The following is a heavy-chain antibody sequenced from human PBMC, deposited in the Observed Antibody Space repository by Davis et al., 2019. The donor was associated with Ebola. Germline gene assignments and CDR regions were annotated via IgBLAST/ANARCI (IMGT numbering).Heavy chain of an antibody. J-gene: IGHJ4*02. V-gene: IGHV1-18*01. D-gene: IGHD3-10*01. Sequence: ASVKVSCKASGYTFTSQGIIWVRQAPGQGLEWMGWISAYNGNTNYAQKLQGRVTMTTDTSTSTAYMELRSLRSDDKAVYYCASGRFGELDYWGQGTLVTVSS. CDR3: ASGRFGELDY. CDR2: ISAYNGNT. CDR1: GYTFTSQG.